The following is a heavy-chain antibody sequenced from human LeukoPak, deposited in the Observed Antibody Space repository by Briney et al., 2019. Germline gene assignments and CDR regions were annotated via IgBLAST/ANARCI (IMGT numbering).Heavy chain of an antibody. CDR3: ARRGSSWPFDS. CDR2: IYTSGSN. D-gene: IGHD6-13*01. V-gene: IGHV4-4*07. Sequence: PSETLSLTCTVSGGSITIYYWTWIRQPAGKGLEWIGRIYTSGSNNYNPSLKSRVTMSVDTSKNQFSLKLSSVTAADTAVYYCARRGSSWPFDSWGQGALVTVSS. CDR1: GGSITIYY. J-gene: IGHJ4*02.